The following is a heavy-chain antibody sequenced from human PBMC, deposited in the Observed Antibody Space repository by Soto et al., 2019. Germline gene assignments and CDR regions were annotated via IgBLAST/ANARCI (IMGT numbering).Heavy chain of an antibody. J-gene: IGHJ6*02. CDR3: ARGKGAIVLVPAAGYYYCGMDV. CDR2: MNPNSGNT. CDR1: GYTFTSYD. V-gene: IGHV1-8*01. Sequence: QVQLVQSGAEVKKPGASVKVSCKASGYTFTSYDINWVRQATGQGLEWMGWMNPNSGNTGYAQKYQXXXTMTGNTSISXXYXEXXSLRYEDTAVYYCARGKGAIVLVPAAGYYYCGMDVWGHGNTVTVSS. D-gene: IGHD2-2*01.